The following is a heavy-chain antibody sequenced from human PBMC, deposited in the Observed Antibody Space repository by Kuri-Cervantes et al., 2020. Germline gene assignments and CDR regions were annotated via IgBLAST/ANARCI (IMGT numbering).Heavy chain of an antibody. J-gene: IGHJ5*02. Sequence: LSLTCAASGFTFSSYGMHWVRQAPGKGLEWVAVIWYDGSNKYYADSVKGRFTISRDNSKNTLYLQMNSLRAEDTAVYYCARGVGYSNSGRFDPWGQGTLVTVSS. CDR3: ARGVGYSNSGRFDP. CDR2: IWYDGSNK. V-gene: IGHV3-33*01. CDR1: GFTFSSYG. D-gene: IGHD4-11*01.